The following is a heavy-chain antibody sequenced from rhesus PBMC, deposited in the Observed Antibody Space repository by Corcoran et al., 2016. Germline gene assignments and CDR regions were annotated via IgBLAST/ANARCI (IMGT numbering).Heavy chain of an antibody. Sequence: QVQLQESGPGLVKPSETLSLTCAASGGSFSGYYWGWIPQPPGKGLEWIGYISGSSGRTDYKPSLKSRVTISTDTSKNQFSLKLSSVTAADTAVYYCARDLGSYFDYWGQGVLVTVSS. V-gene: IGHV4-165*01. CDR3: ARDLGSYFDY. J-gene: IGHJ4*01. CDR1: GGSFSGYY. D-gene: IGHD3-34*01. CDR2: ISGSSGRT.